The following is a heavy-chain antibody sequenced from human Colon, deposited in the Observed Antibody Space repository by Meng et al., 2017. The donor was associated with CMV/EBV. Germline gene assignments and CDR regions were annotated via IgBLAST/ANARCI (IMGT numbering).Heavy chain of an antibody. D-gene: IGHD1/OR15-1a*01. CDR1: GVTVNTYF. CDR2: IYPDGRP. V-gene: IGHV3-53*02. CDR3: AKDEVPNNIDY. J-gene: IGHJ4*02. Sequence: ETGVGLFQPVGSLRISCAAPGVTVNTYFMSWVRQAPGKGLEWVSIIYPDGRPFYADSVQGRFTISTDNSKNTLYLQMNSLRAEDAATYYCAKDEVPNNIDYWGQGTLVTVSS.